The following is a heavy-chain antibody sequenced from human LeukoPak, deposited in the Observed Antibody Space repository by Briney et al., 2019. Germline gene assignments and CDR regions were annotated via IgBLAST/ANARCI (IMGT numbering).Heavy chain of an antibody. CDR1: GGSISSSNW. V-gene: IGHV4-4*02. J-gene: IGHJ3*02. CDR2: IYHSGST. CDR3: ARDPYESNAFDI. D-gene: IGHD3-22*01. Sequence: PSETLSLTCAVSGGSISSSNWWSWVRQPPGKGLEWIGEIYHSGSTNYNPSLKSRVTISVDTSKNQFSLKLSSVTAADTAVYYCARDPYESNAFDIWGQGTMVTVSS.